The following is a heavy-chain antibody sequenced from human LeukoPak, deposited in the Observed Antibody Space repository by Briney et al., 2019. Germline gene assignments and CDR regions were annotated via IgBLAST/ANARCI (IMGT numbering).Heavy chain of an antibody. D-gene: IGHD2-8*01. J-gene: IGHJ3*02. V-gene: IGHV4-4*07. Sequence: SETLSLTCTVSGGSINNYYWSWIRQPPGKGLEWIGSIYTSGSTNYNPSLKSRVTMSVDTSKNQFSLKLSSVTAADTAVYYCARDLYVMGAFDIWGQGTMVTVSS. CDR3: ARDLYVMGAFDI. CDR2: IYTSGST. CDR1: GGSINNYY.